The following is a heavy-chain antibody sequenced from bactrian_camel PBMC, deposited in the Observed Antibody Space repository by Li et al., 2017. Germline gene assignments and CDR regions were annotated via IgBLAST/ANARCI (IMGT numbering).Heavy chain of an antibody. J-gene: IGHJ6*01. CDR2: ISRTGNTA. CDR3: TARYEFGLGACRGVGGLGF. V-gene: IGHV3S53*01. D-gene: IGHD1*01. Sequence: QVQLVESGGGSVQAGGSLKLSCAASGYIFSNCGMGWYRQAPGKEREGVACISRTGNTATYVDSVKGRFAISKDNRKNILYLQMNSLTPGDTAMYYCTARYEFGLGACRGVGGLGFWGQGTQVTVS. CDR1: GYIFSNCG.